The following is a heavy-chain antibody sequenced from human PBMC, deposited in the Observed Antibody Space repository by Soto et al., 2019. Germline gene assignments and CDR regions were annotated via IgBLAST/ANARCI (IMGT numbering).Heavy chain of an antibody. J-gene: IGHJ4*03. CDR3: ARHARACFGVAY. Sequence: GGSLSLSCAASGFTFSSYAMHWVRPAPGKGLEWVAVISYDGSNKYYADSVKGRFTISRDNSKNTLYLQMNSLRAEDTAVYYCARHARACFGVAYWGQGAMVTVSS. V-gene: IGHV3-30-3*01. CDR2: ISYDGSNK. CDR1: GFTFSSYA. D-gene: IGHD2-8*01.